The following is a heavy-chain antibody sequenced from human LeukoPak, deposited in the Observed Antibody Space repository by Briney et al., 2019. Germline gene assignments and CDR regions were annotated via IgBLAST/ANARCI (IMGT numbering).Heavy chain of an antibody. J-gene: IGHJ6*03. CDR1: GGSFSGYY. V-gene: IGHV4-34*01. D-gene: IGHD3-10*01. CDR3: AREGKTYYYGSGSYYRYYYMDV. CDR2: INHSGST. Sequence: SETLSLTCAVYGGSFSGYYWSWIRQPPGKGLEWIGEINHSGSTNYNPSLKSRVTISVDTSKNQFSLKLSSVTAADTAVYYCAREGKTYYYGSGSYYRYYYMDVWGKGTTVTVSS.